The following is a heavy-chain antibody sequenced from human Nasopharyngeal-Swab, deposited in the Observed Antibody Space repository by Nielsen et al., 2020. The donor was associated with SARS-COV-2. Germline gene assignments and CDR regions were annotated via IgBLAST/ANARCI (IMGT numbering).Heavy chain of an antibody. V-gene: IGHV1-3*01. J-gene: IGHJ4*02. CDR3: ARGIAAAGTLDY. D-gene: IGHD6-13*01. Sequence: SVKFSCKASGYTFTSYAMHWVRQAPGQRLEWMGWINAGNGNTKYSQKFQGRVTITRDTSASTAYMELSSLRSEDTAVYYCARGIAAAGTLDYWGQGTLVTVSS. CDR1: GYTFTSYA. CDR2: INAGNGNT.